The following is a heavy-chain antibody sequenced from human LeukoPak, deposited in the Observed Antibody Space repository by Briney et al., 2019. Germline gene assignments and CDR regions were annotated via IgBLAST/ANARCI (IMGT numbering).Heavy chain of an antibody. CDR2: ISGYNGNT. V-gene: IGHV1-18*01. CDR3: ARAFSSGWTTFSPY. Sequence: GASVKVSCKASGYTFTTYGFNWVRQAPGQGLEWMGKISGYNGNTNNAQKFQDRVIMTTDTATSTVYMELRNLTSDDTAVYYCARAFSSGWTTFSPYWGQGTLVIVS. J-gene: IGHJ4*02. CDR1: GYTFTTYG. D-gene: IGHD6-19*01.